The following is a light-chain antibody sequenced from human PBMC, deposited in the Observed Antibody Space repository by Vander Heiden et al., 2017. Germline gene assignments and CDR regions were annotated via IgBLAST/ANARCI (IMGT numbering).Light chain of an antibody. J-gene: IGLJ1*01. CDR3: CSYISSYSTYV. Sequence: QSSLTQPLPASAPPGQAVTISCTGTSSDVGGYNFVSWYQHHPGKAPKVIIYDVYKRPSGVPDRFSGSKSGTTASLTISGLQADDEADYYCCSYISSYSTYVFGTGTEVTVL. CDR2: DVY. CDR1: SSDVGGYNF. V-gene: IGLV2-11*01.